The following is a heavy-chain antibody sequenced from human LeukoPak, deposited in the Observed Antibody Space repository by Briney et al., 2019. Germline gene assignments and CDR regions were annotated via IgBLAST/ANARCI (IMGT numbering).Heavy chain of an antibody. V-gene: IGHV4-34*01. Sequence: SETLSLTCAVYGGSFSGHYWNWIRQPPGKGLQWIGEINHRGVANYNPSLKSRVSISEDTSKNQFSLTVNSVTAADTALYFCARGAVSGRLGDYFYYMDVWGKGTTVTVSS. CDR2: INHRGVA. CDR3: ARGAVSGRLGDYFYYMDV. CDR1: GGSFSGHY. J-gene: IGHJ6*03. D-gene: IGHD1-14*01.